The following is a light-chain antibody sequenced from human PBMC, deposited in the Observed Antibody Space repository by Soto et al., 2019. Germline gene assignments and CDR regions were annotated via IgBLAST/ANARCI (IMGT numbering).Light chain of an antibody. CDR2: KAS. V-gene: IGKV1-5*03. Sequence: DIQMTQSPSTLSASVGDRVTITCRASQSIRSWLAWYQQKPGKAPKLLIYKASSLESGVPSRFSGSGSGTEFNLTISSLQPDEFAAYYCQEYDSYSRTFGQGTKLEIK. CDR1: QSIRSW. J-gene: IGKJ2*01. CDR3: QEYDSYSRT.